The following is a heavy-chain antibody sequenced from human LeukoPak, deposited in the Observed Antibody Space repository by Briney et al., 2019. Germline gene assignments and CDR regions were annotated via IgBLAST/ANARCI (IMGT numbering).Heavy chain of an antibody. CDR2: IYHSGNT. CDR1: GDSITSYY. V-gene: IGHV4-59*01. Sequence: PSETLSLTCSVSGDSITSYYWSWIRQPPGKGLEWIGFIYHSGNTNYNPSLTTRVTMSVDTSRTQISLRLSSVTAADTAVYYCVREEGIATSGALEYWGQGILVTVS. CDR3: VREEGIATSGALEY. J-gene: IGHJ4*02. D-gene: IGHD6-13*01.